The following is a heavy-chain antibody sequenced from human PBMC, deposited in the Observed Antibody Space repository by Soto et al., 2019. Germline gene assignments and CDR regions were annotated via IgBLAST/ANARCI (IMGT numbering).Heavy chain of an antibody. CDR2: IDWDDDK. CDR3: AWTGSLSAGLDD. Sequence: SGPTLVNPTQTLTLTCTFSGFSLSTSGMCVSWIRQPPGKALEWLALIDWDDDKYYSTSLKTRLTISKDTSKNQVVLTMTNMDPVETGKYQWAWTGSLSAGLDDWGQGTTLTVS. D-gene: IGHD6-13*01. J-gene: IGHJ6*02. V-gene: IGHV2-70*01. CDR1: GFSLSTSGMC.